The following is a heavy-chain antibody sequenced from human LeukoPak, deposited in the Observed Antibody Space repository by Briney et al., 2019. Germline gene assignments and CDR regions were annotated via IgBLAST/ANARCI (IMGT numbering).Heavy chain of an antibody. D-gene: IGHD6-6*01. CDR2: ISALSTYI. Sequence: GESLRLSCAPSGFTFNSFTIHWVRQAPGKGLEWVSSISALSTYIYYADSLKGRFSMSRDNDEKSAYLELSGLTAHDTAIYCARGGIAGRQVYYYYMDVWGKGTTVTVSS. V-gene: IGHV3-21*01. J-gene: IGHJ6*03. CDR3: ARGGIAGRQVYYYYMDV. CDR1: GFTFNSFT.